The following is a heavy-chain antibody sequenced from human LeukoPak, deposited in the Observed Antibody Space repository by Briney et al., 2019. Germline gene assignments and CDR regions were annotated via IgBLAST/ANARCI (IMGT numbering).Heavy chain of an antibody. CDR1: GFTFSSNW. V-gene: IGHV3-7*01. J-gene: IGHJ4*02. CDR3: AKDGGLRLGELSYPVHFDY. D-gene: IGHD3-16*02. Sequence: GGSLRLSCAASGFTFSSNWMSWVRQAPGKGLEWVANIKQDGSEKYHVDSVKGRFTISRDNAKNSLYLQMNSLRAEDTAVYYCAKDGGLRLGELSYPVHFDYWGQGTLVTVSS. CDR2: IKQDGSEK.